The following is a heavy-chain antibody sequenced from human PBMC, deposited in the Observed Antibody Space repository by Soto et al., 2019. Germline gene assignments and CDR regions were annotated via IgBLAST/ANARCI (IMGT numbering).Heavy chain of an antibody. CDR1: GGSISSHY. D-gene: IGHD1-26*01. CDR2: IYYREST. V-gene: IGHV4-59*11. CDR3: ARDGREASGMDV. J-gene: IGHJ6*02. Sequence: SETLSLTCTVSGGSISSHYWSWVRQAPGKGLEWIGHIYYRESTNYNPSLRSRSTISVDTSKNQFSLKLNSVTTADTAVYYCARDGREASGMDVWGQGTKVTVSS.